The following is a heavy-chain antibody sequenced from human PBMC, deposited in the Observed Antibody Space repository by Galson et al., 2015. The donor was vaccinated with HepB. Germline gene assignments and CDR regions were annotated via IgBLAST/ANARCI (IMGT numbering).Heavy chain of an antibody. V-gene: IGHV4-34*01. CDR2: ISPSGNT. D-gene: IGHD5-12*01. CDR1: GGSFNDYS. Sequence: ETLSLTCAVYGGSFNDYSWNWIRQSPLKGLEWLGEISPSGNTNYNPSLQSRVTISADTSKNQFSLKLRSVTAADTAVYYCARHDGATREGVAFDMWGQGTMITVSS. CDR3: ARHDGATREGVAFDM. J-gene: IGHJ3*02.